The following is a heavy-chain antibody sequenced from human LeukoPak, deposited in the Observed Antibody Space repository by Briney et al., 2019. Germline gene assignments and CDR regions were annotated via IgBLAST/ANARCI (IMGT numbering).Heavy chain of an antibody. Sequence: GGSLRLSCAASGFTFSSYSMNWVRQAPGKGLEWVSSISSSSSYIYYADSVKGRFTISRDNAKNSLYLQMNSLRAEDTAVYYCARGITMIVVVNGFQHWGQGTLVTVSS. J-gene: IGHJ1*01. CDR1: GFTFSSYS. CDR3: ARGITMIVVVNGFQH. V-gene: IGHV3-21*01. D-gene: IGHD3-22*01. CDR2: ISSSSSYI.